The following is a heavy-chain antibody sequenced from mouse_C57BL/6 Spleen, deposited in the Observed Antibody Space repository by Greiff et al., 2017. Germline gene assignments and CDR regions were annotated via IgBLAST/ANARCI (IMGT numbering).Heavy chain of an antibody. D-gene: IGHD1-1*01. CDR3: ARGSYCNYSDY. J-gene: IGHJ2*01. CDR1: GYAFSSSW. V-gene: IGHV1-82*01. Sequence: QVQLQQSGPELVKPGASVKISCKASGYAFSSSWMNWVKQRPGKGLEWIGRIYPGDGDTNYNGKFKGKATLTADKSSSTAYMQLSSLTSEDSAVYFCARGSYCNYSDYWGQGTTLTVSS. CDR2: IYPGDGDT.